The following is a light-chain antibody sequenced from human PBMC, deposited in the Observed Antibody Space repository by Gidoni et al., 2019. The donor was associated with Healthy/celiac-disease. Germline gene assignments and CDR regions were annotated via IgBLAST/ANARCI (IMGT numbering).Light chain of an antibody. CDR3: QQYYSTPPMYT. Sequence: DIVMTQSPDSLAVSLGERATINCKSSQSVLYSSNNKNYLAWYQQKPGQPPKLLIYWASTRESGVPDRFSGSGSGTDFTLTISSLQAEDVAVYYCQQYYSTPPMYTFGQGTKAGDQT. J-gene: IGKJ2*01. CDR2: WAS. V-gene: IGKV4-1*01. CDR1: QSVLYSSNNKNY.